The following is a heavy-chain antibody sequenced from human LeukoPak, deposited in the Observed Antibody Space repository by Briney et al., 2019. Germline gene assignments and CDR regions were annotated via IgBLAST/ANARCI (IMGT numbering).Heavy chain of an antibody. CDR1: GFTFSTYW. V-gene: IGHV3-7*04. CDR2: IKQDGSEK. D-gene: IGHD5-12*01. Sequence: GGSLRLSCAASGFTFSTYWMTWVRQAPGKGLEWVANIKQDGSEKYYVDSMKGRISISRDNAKKSLYLQMNSLRAEDTAVYYCVRDGGYSGYEYWDQGTLVTVSS. CDR3: VRDGGYSGYEY. J-gene: IGHJ4*02.